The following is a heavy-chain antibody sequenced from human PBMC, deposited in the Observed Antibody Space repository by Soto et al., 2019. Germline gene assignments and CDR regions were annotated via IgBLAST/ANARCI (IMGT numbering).Heavy chain of an antibody. Sequence: EVSLLESGGGLVQPGGSLRLSCAASGFTFSDYIMNWVRQAPGKGLEWVSTISVSGDSTFYADSVKGRFTISRDNSKNTLYLQMTSLRAEDTAVYYCAKDPRIAARPSSSYYFDYWGQGTLVTVSS. CDR2: ISVSGDST. V-gene: IGHV3-23*01. D-gene: IGHD6-6*01. CDR3: AKDPRIAARPSSSYYFDY. CDR1: GFTFSDYI. J-gene: IGHJ4*02.